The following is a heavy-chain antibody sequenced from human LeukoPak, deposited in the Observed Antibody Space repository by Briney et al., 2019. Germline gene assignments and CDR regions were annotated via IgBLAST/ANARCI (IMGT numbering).Heavy chain of an antibody. D-gene: IGHD6-6*01. CDR3: ARLLLAARRRSFDY. V-gene: IGHV4-38-2*01. Sequence: SETLSLTCAISGYSISSGYYWGWIRQPPGKGMEWIGSIYHSGSTYYNPSLKSRVTISVDTSKNQFSLKLSSVTAADTAVYYCARLLLAARRRSFDYWGQGTRVTVSS. J-gene: IGHJ4*02. CDR1: GYSISSGYY. CDR2: IYHSGST.